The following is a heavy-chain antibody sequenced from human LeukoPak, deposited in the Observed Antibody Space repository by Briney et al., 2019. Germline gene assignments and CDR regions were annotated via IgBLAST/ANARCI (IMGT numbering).Heavy chain of an antibody. CDR2: ISGSGGST. J-gene: IGHJ4*02. CDR1: GFTFSSYA. V-gene: IGHV3-23*01. Sequence: GGSLRLSCAASGFTFSSYAMSWVRQAPGKGLEWVSAISGSGGSTYYADSVKGRFTISRDNSKNTLYLQMNSLRAEDTAVYYCTKGLCSSTSRYAEPPDYWGQGTLVTISS. CDR3: TKGLCSSTSRYAEPPDY. D-gene: IGHD2-2*01.